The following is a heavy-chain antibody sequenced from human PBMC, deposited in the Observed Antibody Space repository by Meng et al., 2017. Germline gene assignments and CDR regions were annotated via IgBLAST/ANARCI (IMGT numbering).Heavy chain of an antibody. J-gene: IGHJ5*02. CDR2: INPSGGST. D-gene: IGHD2-21*02. Sequence: ASVKVSCKASGYTFTGYYMHWVRQAPGQGLEWMGIINPSGGSTSYAQKFQGRVTMTRDTSTSTVYMELSSLRSEDTAVYYCARGYTHIVVVTAIRAWFDPWGQGTLVTVSS. CDR1: GYTFTGYY. V-gene: IGHV1-46*01. CDR3: ARGYTHIVVVTAIRAWFDP.